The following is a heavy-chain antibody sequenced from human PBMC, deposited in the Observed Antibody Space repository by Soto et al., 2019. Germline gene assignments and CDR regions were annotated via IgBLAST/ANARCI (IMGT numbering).Heavy chain of an antibody. J-gene: IGHJ4*02. CDR3: ARVQSYYYAGSGYYAFDY. Sequence: VASVKGSCKASGYTFTDYYMHWVRQAPGQGLEWMGWINPNSGGTNYAQKFQGRVTMTRDTSISTAYMELSRLRSDDTAVYYCARVQSYYYAGSGYYAFDYWGQGTLVTVSS. D-gene: IGHD3-22*01. CDR2: INPNSGGT. V-gene: IGHV1-2*02. CDR1: GYTFTDYY.